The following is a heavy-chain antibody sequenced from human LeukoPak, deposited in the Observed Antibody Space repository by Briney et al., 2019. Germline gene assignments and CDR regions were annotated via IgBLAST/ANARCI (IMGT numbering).Heavy chain of an antibody. D-gene: IGHD3-22*01. Sequence: ASVKVSCKASGYTFTGYYMHWVRQAPGQGLEWMGWINPNSGGTNYAQKFQGRVTMTRDTSISTAYMELSRLRSDDTAVYYCAKDHYYAGGRYYFDYWGQGTLVTVSS. V-gene: IGHV1-2*02. CDR3: AKDHYYAGGRYYFDY. CDR2: INPNSGGT. CDR1: GYTFTGYY. J-gene: IGHJ4*02.